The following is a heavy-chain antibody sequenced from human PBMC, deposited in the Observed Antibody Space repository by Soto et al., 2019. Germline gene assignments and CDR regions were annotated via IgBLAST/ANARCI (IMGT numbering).Heavy chain of an antibody. D-gene: IGHD6-6*01. CDR3: ARDDFPPYSSSSRGFGY. J-gene: IGHJ4*02. Sequence: QVQLQESGPGLVKPSETLSLKCTVSGGSISSYYWNWVRQPPGKGLEWVGSIYYSGTSDYNPSLKSRRTMSVDPSKKQFSLKLTSVTTADTAVYYCARDDFPPYSSSSRGFGYWGQGALVTVSS. CDR2: IYYSGTS. V-gene: IGHV4-59*01. CDR1: GGSISSYY.